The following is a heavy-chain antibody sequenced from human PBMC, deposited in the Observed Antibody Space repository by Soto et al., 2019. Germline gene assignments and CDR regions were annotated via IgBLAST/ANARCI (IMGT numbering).Heavy chain of an antibody. J-gene: IGHJ4*02. D-gene: IGHD5-18*01. Sequence: QVQLQESGPGLVKPSQTLSLTCTVSGGSIRSGGYYWSWIRQHPGKGLEWIGYIYYSGSTYYNPSLKSRVTISVDTSTNQFSLKLSSVTAADTAVYYCAGDQPRVYSYGSFDYWGQGTLVTVSS. CDR3: AGDQPRVYSYGSFDY. CDR1: GGSIRSGGYY. CDR2: IYYSGST. V-gene: IGHV4-31*03.